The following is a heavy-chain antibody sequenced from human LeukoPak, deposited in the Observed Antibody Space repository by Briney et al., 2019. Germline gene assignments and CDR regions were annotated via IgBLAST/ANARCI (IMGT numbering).Heavy chain of an antibody. CDR3: ARPGRKWEPNDAFDI. D-gene: IGHD1-26*01. V-gene: IGHV4-30-4*08. CDR1: GGSISSGDYY. Sequence: PSQTLSLTCTVSGGSISSGDYYWSWIRQPPGKGLEWIEYIYYSGSTYYNPSLKSRVTISVDTSKNQFSLKLSSVTAADTAVYYCARPGRKWEPNDAFDIWGQGTMVTVSS. CDR2: IYYSGST. J-gene: IGHJ3*02.